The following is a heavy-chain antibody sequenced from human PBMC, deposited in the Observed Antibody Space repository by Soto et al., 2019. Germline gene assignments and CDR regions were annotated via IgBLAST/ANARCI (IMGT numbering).Heavy chain of an antibody. J-gene: IGHJ4*02. V-gene: IGHV2-5*02. CDR3: ARRGLLGYSGYGYFDF. CDR2: IFWDDDK. CDR1: GFSLATSGAG. D-gene: IGHD5-12*01. Sequence: QITLKESGPTLVKPTQPLTLTCTFSGFSLATSGAGVGWIRQPPGKALEWLAVIFWDDDKSYSTSLKSRLTITKDTSKKQVVLTMTNMDPADTATYYCARRGLLGYSGYGYFDFWGQGTLVTVSS.